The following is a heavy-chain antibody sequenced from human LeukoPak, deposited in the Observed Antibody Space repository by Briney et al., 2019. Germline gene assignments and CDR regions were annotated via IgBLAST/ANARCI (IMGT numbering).Heavy chain of an antibody. CDR2: IHPGDSHT. Sequence: TGESLRISCKGSGYSITSYWITWVRQMAGKGLEWMGIIHPGDSHTWYSPSFQGQVTISADKSISMAYLQWSSLKASDTAMYFCARQPGMTAKSWYFDLWGRGTLVTVSS. V-gene: IGHV5-51*01. J-gene: IGHJ2*01. CDR3: ARQPGMTAKSWYFDL. CDR1: GYSITSYW. D-gene: IGHD2-2*01.